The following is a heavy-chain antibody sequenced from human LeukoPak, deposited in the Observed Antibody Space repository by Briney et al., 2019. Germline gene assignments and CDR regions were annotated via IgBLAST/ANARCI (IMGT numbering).Heavy chain of an antibody. Sequence: ASVKVSCKASGYTFTSYGISWVRQAPGQGLEWMGWISAYNGNRNYAQKLQGRVTMTTDTSTSTAYMELRSLRSDDTAVYYCARDRAAGTANKIDYWGQGTLVTVSS. D-gene: IGHD6-13*01. CDR2: ISAYNGNR. J-gene: IGHJ4*02. V-gene: IGHV1-18*01. CDR1: GYTFTSYG. CDR3: ARDRAAGTANKIDY.